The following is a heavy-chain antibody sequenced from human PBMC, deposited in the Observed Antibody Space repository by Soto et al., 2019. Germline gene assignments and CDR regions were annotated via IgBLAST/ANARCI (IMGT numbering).Heavy chain of an antibody. CDR1: GFTFDDYA. J-gene: IGHJ4*02. D-gene: IGHD2-2*01. V-gene: IGHV3-9*01. CDR3: AKGTWYQLLPFSYFDY. CDR2: ISCNSGSI. Sequence: EVQLVESGGGLVQPGRSLRLSCAASGFTFDDYAMHWVRQAPGKGLEWVSGISCNSGSIGYADSVKGRFTISRDNAKNSLYLQMTSLRAEDTALYYCAKGTWYQLLPFSYFDYWGQGTLVTVSS.